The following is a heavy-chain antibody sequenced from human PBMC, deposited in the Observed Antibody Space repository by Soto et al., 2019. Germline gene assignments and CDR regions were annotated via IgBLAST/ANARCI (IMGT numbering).Heavy chain of an antibody. D-gene: IGHD3-3*01. CDR3: VRDLGERSYDSWSGLKYYYYGMDV. CDR2: VSYDGTNK. CDR1: GFTFGTYA. J-gene: IGHJ6*02. V-gene: IGHV3-30-3*01. Sequence: QVQLVESGGGVVQPGRSLRLSCAASGFTFGTYAMHWVRQAPGKGLEWVAVVSYDGTNKYYAGSVRGRFTIYRDNSKNTLYLQMNSLRTEDTAVYYCVRDLGERSYDSWSGLKYYYYGMDVWGQGTTVTVSS.